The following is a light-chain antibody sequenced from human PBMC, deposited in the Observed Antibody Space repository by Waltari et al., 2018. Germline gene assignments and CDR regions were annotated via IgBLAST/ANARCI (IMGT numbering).Light chain of an antibody. CDR2: RND. CDR3: AAWDDSLNGRWV. Sequence: QSVLTQPPSESGTPGQRVTISCSGSSSNIGNNVVTCYQQVPGTTPKLLIYRNDQRPSGVPDRISGSKSGTSASLAISGLQSEDEAHYYCAAWDDSLNGRWVFGGGTKLTVL. CDR1: SSNIGNNV. J-gene: IGLJ2*01. V-gene: IGLV1-44*01.